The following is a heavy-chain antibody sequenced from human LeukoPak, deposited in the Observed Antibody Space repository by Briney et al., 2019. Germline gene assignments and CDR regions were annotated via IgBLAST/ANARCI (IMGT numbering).Heavy chain of an antibody. CDR1: GFTLSSSG. V-gene: IGHV3-23*01. CDR2: ITVSGET. Sequence: GGSLRLSCAASGFTLSSSGMSWVRQAPGKGLERVSAITVSGETYYADSVKGRFTISRDTSKNTLYFQMNSLRAEDTAVYYCAKGRAGGWNGGDYWGQGTLVTVSS. D-gene: IGHD1-1*01. CDR3: AKGRAGGWNGGDY. J-gene: IGHJ4*02.